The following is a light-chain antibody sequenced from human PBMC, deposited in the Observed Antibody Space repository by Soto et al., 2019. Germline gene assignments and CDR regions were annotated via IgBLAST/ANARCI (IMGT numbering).Light chain of an antibody. CDR2: EVS. J-gene: IGLJ2*01. CDR3: SSYAGSNNLI. V-gene: IGLV2-8*01. CDR1: SSDVGGYKY. Sequence: QSALTQPPSASGSPGQSVTISCTGTSSDVGGYKYVSWYQRHPGKAPKLIIYEVSRRPPGVPDRFSGSKSGNTASLTVSGLHAEDEADYYCSSYAGSNNLIFGGGTQLTVL.